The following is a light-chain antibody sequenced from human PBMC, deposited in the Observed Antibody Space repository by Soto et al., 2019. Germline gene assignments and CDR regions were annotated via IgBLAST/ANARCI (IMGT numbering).Light chain of an antibody. J-gene: IGLJ3*02. Sequence: QSVLTQPPSVSAAPGQKVTISCSGGNSNLGNNYVSWYQQFPGTAPKLLIYDNNKRPSGIPDRFSGSKSGTSATLGITGLQTGDEADYYCGTWDSSLSVWVFGGVTKLTVL. CDR1: NSNLGNNY. CDR2: DNN. CDR3: GTWDSSLSVWV. V-gene: IGLV1-51*01.